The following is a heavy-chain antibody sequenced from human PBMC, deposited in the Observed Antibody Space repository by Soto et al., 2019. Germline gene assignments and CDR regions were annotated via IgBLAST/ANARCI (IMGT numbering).Heavy chain of an antibody. Sequence: QVQLQESGPGLVKPSQTLSLTCTVSGGSISSGGYYWSWIRQHPGKGLEWIGYIYYSGSTYYNPSLKSRVTISVDTSQTQFSLKPSSVTAADTAVYYCARRYYYDSSGYPHKHAFDIWGQGTMVTVSS. J-gene: IGHJ3*02. CDR2: IYYSGST. V-gene: IGHV4-31*03. CDR1: GGSISSGGYY. CDR3: ARRYYYDSSGYPHKHAFDI. D-gene: IGHD3-22*01.